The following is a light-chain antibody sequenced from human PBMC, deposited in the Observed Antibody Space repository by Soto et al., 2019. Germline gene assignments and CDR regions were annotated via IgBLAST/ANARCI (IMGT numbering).Light chain of an antibody. Sequence: DIQMTQSPSSLFASVGYRETITCHATQDINIYLNWYQQKPGKAPNLLIYDASNLEIGVPSRFSGSGSGTHFTFTISSLQTEDIGTYYCQQYDILPITFGRGTRLEI. J-gene: IGKJ5*01. CDR2: DAS. CDR3: QQYDILPIT. CDR1: QDINIY. V-gene: IGKV1-33*01.